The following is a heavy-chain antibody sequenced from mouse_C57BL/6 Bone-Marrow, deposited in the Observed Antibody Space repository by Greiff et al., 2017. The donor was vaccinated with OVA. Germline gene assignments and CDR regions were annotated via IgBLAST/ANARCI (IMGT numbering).Heavy chain of an antibody. CDR1: GYTFTDYN. V-gene: IGHV1-22*01. J-gene: IGHJ4*01. D-gene: IGHD1-1*01. CDR3: ARGYYGSSPDYYAMDY. CDR2: INPNNGGT. Sequence: EVQLVESGPELVKPGASVKMSCKASGYTFTDYNMHWVKQSHGKSLEWIGYINPNNGGTSYNQKFKGKATLTVNKSSSTAYMELRSLTSEDSAVYYCARGYYGSSPDYYAMDYWGQGTSVTVSS.